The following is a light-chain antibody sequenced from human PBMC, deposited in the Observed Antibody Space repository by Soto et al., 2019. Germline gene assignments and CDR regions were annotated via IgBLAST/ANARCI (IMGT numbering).Light chain of an antibody. J-gene: IGLJ2*01. CDR1: SSNIGSNT. V-gene: IGLV1-44*01. CDR2: SNN. CDR3: AAWDDSLNGRGVV. Sequence: QSVLTQPPSASGTPGRGVPISGLGSSSNIGSNTENWYQQLPGTAPKLLIYSNNQRPSGVPDRFSGSKSGTSASLAISGLQSEDEADYYCAAWDDSLNGRGVVFGGGTKLTVL.